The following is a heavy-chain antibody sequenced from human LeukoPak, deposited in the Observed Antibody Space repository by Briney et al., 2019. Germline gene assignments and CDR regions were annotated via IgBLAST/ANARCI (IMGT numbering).Heavy chain of an antibody. D-gene: IGHD2/OR15-2a*01. CDR1: GYTFTGHY. J-gene: IGHJ6*03. CDR3: ARGAEFYYFMDV. Sequence: ASVKASCKASGYTFTGHYIHWVRQAPGQGLEWMGWINPKRGGANYAQKFQGRVTMTRDTSISTAYMELSRLRSDDTAVFYCARGAEFYYFMDVWGKGTTVTISS. V-gene: IGHV1-2*02. CDR2: INPKRGGA.